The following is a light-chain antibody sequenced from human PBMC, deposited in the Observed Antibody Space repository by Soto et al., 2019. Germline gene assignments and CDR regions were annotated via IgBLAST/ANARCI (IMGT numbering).Light chain of an antibody. CDR3: SSYTTVPSPQWV. Sequence: QSALTQPASVSGSPGQSIAISCTGSSSDVGIYNYVSWYQQHPGKVPKLIIYEVTNRPSGVSNRFSASKSGNTASLTISGLQAEDEAHYYCSSYTTVPSPQWVFAGGTKVTVL. CDR1: SSDVGIYNY. CDR2: EVT. J-gene: IGLJ3*02. V-gene: IGLV2-14*01.